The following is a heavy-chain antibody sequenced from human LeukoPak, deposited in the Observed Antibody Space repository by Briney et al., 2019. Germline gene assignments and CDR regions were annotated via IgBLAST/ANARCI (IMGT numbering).Heavy chain of an antibody. V-gene: IGHV4-59*12. CDR3: ARGQGDAWSGYVLNV. CDR1: GGSISSYY. Sequence: SETLSLTCTVSGGSISSYYWSWVRQPPGKGLEWIAYINYSGNTNYNPSLKSRVTISVDTSKNQFSLNLSSVTAADTAVYYCARGQGDAWSGYVLNVWGKGTTVTVSS. J-gene: IGHJ6*04. CDR2: INYSGNT. D-gene: IGHD3-3*01.